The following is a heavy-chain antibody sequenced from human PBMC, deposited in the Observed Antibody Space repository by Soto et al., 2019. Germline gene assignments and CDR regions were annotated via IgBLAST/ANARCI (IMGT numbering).Heavy chain of an antibody. V-gene: IGHV1-18*01. J-gene: IGHJ4*02. D-gene: IGHD6-19*01. CDR2: ISAYNGNT. CDR3: VRGPWLVGDVTSFDY. CDR1: GYTFTSYG. Sequence: ASVKVSCKASGYTFTSYGISWVRQAPGQGLEWMGWISAYNGNTNYAQKLQGRVTMTTDTSTSTAYMELNSLRADDTAVYYCVRGPWLVGDVTSFDYWGQGSLVTVSS.